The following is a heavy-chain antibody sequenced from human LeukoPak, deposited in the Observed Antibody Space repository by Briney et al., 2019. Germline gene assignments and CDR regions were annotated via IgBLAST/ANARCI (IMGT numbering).Heavy chain of an antibody. J-gene: IGHJ4*02. CDR3: AREAGYYDSSGYYYLRDFDY. CDR1: GGSISSYY. CDR2: IYTSGST. V-gene: IGHV4-4*07. Sequence: WETLSLTCTVSGGSISSYYWSWIRQPAGKGLEWVGRIYTSGSTNYNPSLKSRVTMSVDTSKNQSSLKLSTVTAADTAVYYCAREAGYYDSSGYYYLRDFDYWGQGTLVTVSS. D-gene: IGHD3-22*01.